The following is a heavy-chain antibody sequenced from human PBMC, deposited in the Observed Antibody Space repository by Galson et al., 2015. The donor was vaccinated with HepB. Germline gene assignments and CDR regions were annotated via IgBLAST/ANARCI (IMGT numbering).Heavy chain of an antibody. CDR3: ARGENASGYRPDY. CDR1: GFTFSRYA. V-gene: IGHV3-33*01. CDR2: IWNDGSRK. Sequence: CAGTGFTFSRYAMHWVRHAPGKGLEWVTIIWNDGSRKLYGNSVRGRFTISRDNSKNTVYLQMNSLRAEDTGVYYCARGENASGYRPDYWGQGTLVIVSS. D-gene: IGHD3-22*01. J-gene: IGHJ4*02.